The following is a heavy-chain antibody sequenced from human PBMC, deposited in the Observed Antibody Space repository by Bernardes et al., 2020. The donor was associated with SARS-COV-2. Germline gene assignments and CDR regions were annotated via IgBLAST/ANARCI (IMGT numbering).Heavy chain of an antibody. V-gene: IGHV1-2*06. CDR2: INPSSGET. J-gene: IGHJ5*02. CDR1: GYTFTGYF. Sequence: ASVKVSCKASGYTFTGYFIYWVRQAPGQGLEWMGRINPSSGETYSAQKFQGRVTMTRDTSISTAYLELSTLRSDDTAIYYCAGRGLGGNWCDPWGQGTLVTVSS. D-gene: IGHD6-19*01. CDR3: AGRGLGGNWCDP.